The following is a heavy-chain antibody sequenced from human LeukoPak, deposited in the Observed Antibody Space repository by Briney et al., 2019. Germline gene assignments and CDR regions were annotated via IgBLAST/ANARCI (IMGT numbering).Heavy chain of an antibody. D-gene: IGHD2-21*02. Sequence: SETLSLTCTVSGYSISSGYYWGWIRQPPGKGLEWIGSIYHSGSTYYNPSLKSLVTISVDTSKNQFSLKLSSVTAADTAVYYCARGRNCGGDCYYFAYWGQGTLVTVSS. J-gene: IGHJ4*02. CDR3: ARGRNCGGDCYYFAY. CDR1: GYSISSGYY. V-gene: IGHV4-38-2*02. CDR2: IYHSGST.